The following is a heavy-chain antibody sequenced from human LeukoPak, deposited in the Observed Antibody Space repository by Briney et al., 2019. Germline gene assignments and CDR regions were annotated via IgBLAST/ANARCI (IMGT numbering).Heavy chain of an antibody. CDR2: IYYSGST. CDR1: GGSISSGGYS. J-gene: IGHJ4*02. Sequence: SETLSLTCAVSGGSISSGGYSWSWIRQPPGKGLEWIGYIYYSGSTYYNPSLKSRVTISVDRSKNQFSLKLSSVTAADTAVYYCARGEGYNFDYWGQGTLVTVSS. D-gene: IGHD5-24*01. V-gene: IGHV4-30-2*01. CDR3: ARGEGYNFDY.